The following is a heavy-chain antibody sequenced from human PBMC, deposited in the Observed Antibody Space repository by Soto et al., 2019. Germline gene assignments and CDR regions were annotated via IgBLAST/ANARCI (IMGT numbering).Heavy chain of an antibody. Sequence: SESLSLTCPVSGGSISSYYWSWIGPPPRRGLKWIGYIYYNGNTNYNPSLISRFTISVDTSKNQFSLRLTSVTAADTAVYYCARYFYDSSGYYPDYWGQGTRVTVS. CDR2: IYYNGNT. CDR1: GGSISSYY. D-gene: IGHD3-22*01. V-gene: IGHV4-59*01. J-gene: IGHJ4*02. CDR3: ARYFYDSSGYYPDY.